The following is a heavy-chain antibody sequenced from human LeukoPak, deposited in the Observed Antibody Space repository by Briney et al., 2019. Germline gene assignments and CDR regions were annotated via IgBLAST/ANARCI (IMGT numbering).Heavy chain of an antibody. CDR2: ISGSGGST. V-gene: IGHV3-23*01. J-gene: IGHJ4*02. CDR3: AKVRAYYYDSSGYYSDY. CDR1: GFTFSNAW. D-gene: IGHD3-22*01. Sequence: GGSLRLSCAASGFTFSNAWMSWVRQAPGKGLEWVSAISGSGGSTYYADSVKGRFTISRDNSKNTLYLQMNSLRAEDTAVYYCAKVRAYYYDSSGYYSDYWGQGTLVTVSS.